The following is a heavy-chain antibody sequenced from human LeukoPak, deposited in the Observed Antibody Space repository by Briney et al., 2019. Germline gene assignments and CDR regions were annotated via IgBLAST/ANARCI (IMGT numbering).Heavy chain of an antibody. Sequence: GGSLRLSCAASGFTFSSYEMNWVRQAPGKGLEWVSYISSSGSTIYYADSVKGRFTISRDNAKNSLYLQMNSLRAEDTAVYYCARLFNWNGLYWGQGTLVTVSS. D-gene: IGHD1-20*01. CDR1: GFTFSSYE. CDR3: ARLFNWNGLY. CDR2: ISSSGSTI. V-gene: IGHV3-48*03. J-gene: IGHJ4*02.